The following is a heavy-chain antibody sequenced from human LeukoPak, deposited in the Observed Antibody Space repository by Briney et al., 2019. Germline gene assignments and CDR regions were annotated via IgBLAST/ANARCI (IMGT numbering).Heavy chain of an antibody. CDR2: INHSGST. J-gene: IGHJ4*02. CDR3: ARHLRLGYCSSTSCYHSGIDY. CDR1: GGSFGGHY. D-gene: IGHD2-2*01. V-gene: IGHV4-34*01. Sequence: SETLSLTCAVYGGSFGGHYWSWIRQPPGKGLEWIGEINHSGSTNYNPSLTSRVSISVDTSKNQFSLTLSSVTAADTAVYYCARHLRLGYCSSTSCYHSGIDYWGQGTLVTVSS.